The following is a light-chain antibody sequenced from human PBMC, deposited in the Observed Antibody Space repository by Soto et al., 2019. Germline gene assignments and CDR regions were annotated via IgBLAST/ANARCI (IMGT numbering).Light chain of an antibody. V-gene: IGLV2-14*01. CDR3: SSYTRSSTHV. Sequence: VLTQPASVSGSPGQSITISCTGTSSEIGGYNYVSWYQQHPGKVPKLMIYDVSNRPSGVSDRFPGSKSGNTASLTISGLQAEDEADYYCSSYTRSSTHVFGTGTKVTVL. J-gene: IGLJ1*01. CDR2: DVS. CDR1: SSEIGGYNY.